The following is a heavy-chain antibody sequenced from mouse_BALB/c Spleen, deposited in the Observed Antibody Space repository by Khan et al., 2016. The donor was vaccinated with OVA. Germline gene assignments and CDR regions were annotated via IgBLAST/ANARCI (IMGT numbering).Heavy chain of an antibody. J-gene: IGHJ3*01. V-gene: IGHV1-18*01. Sequence: VQLKESGPDLVKTGASVKISCKASGYSFTAYYMHWVKLSPGKSLECIGRINPNTDNTNYNQKFKGKAILTVDTSSSTAYMELRSLTSEDSAVYFCARGDDLFAYWGQGTLVTVSA. CDR1: GYSFTAYY. CDR3: ARGDDLFAY. D-gene: IGHD2-12*01. CDR2: INPNTDNT.